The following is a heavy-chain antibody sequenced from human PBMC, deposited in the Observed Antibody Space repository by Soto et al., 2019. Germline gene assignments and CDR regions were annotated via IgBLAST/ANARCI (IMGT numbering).Heavy chain of an antibody. CDR2: SKTRVNSFTT. J-gene: IGHJ6*02. CDR1: GFSVSDHY. Sequence: GGSLRLSCVGSGFSVSDHYMDWVRQTPGRGLERVGRSKTRVNSFTTEYAASVKGRFTISRDNSNSALYLHMNSQNNEDSAVYYCSRGLGAASGYLYYYELDVWGQGTTVTVSS. V-gene: IGHV3-72*01. CDR3: SRGLGAASGYLYYYELDV. D-gene: IGHD1-26*01.